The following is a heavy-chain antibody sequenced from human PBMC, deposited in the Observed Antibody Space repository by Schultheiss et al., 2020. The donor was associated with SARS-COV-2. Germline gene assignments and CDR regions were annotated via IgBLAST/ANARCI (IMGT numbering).Heavy chain of an antibody. CDR2: IIPIFGTA. J-gene: IGHJ4*02. CDR1: GGTFSSFA. Sequence: SVKVSCKASGGTFSSFAISWVRQAPGQGFEWMGGIIPIFGTANYAQKFQGRVTITADESTSTAYMELRSLRSDDTTVYYCARGENSDFDYWGQGTLVTVSS. D-gene: IGHD1-26*01. V-gene: IGHV1-69*13. CDR3: ARGENSDFDY.